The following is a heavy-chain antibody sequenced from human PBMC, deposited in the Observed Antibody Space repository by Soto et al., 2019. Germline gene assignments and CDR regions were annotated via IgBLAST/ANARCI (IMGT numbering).Heavy chain of an antibody. CDR3: ARVYCSGGSCEKTDYYYYYMDV. D-gene: IGHD2-15*01. J-gene: IGHJ6*03. CDR1: GGSISSYY. CDR2: IYYSGST. V-gene: IGHV4-59*08. Sequence: SETLSLTCTVSGGSISSYYWSWIRQPPGKGLEWIGYIYYSGSTNYNPSLKSRVTISVDTSKNQFSLKLSSVTAADTAVYYCARVYCSGGSCEKTDYYYYYMDVWGKGTTVTVSS.